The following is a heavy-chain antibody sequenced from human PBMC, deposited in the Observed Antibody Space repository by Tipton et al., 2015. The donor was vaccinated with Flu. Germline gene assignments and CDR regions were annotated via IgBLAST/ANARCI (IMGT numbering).Heavy chain of an antibody. CDR2: IYYSGTT. Sequence: GLVKPSETLSLICTVSGGSISTTIYYWGWVRQPPGKGLEWIGSIYYSGTTYYNPSLKSRVTISIDASKNQFSLDLTSLTAADTAVYYCARLPSRYDGNPYWYFDFWVPGTLVTVAS. D-gene: IGHD3-22*01. CDR1: GGSISTTIYY. J-gene: IGHJ2*01. CDR3: ARLPSRYDGNPYWYFDF. V-gene: IGHV4-39*07.